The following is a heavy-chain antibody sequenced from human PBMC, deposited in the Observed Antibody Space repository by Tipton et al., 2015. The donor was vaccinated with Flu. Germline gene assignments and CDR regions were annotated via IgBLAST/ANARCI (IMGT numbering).Heavy chain of an antibody. D-gene: IGHD3-10*01. CDR3: ARDQGFGDGLTYDYYAMGV. J-gene: IGHJ6*02. CDR2: VHQTGTT. V-gene: IGHV4-38-2*02. CDR1: GDSIGSRYF. Sequence: TLSLTCSVSGDSIGSRYFWGWIRQPPGKGLEWIGNVHQTGTTYYNPSLRSRVTIAVDRPKNQFSLKLNSVTAADTAVYFCARDQGFGDGLTYDYYAMGVWGQGTTVTVSS.